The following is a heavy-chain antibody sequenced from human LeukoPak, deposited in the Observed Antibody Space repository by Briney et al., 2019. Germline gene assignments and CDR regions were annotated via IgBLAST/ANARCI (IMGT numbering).Heavy chain of an antibody. J-gene: IGHJ6*03. D-gene: IGHD3-3*01. Sequence: SQTLSLTCTVSDGSISGGSYYWSWIRQPAGKGLEWIGRIYASGSTDYNPSLKSRLTISVDTSKNQFSLRLTSVTAADTAVYYCAREKNDYNFWTGGYYYMDVWGKGTTVTVSS. CDR2: IYASGST. V-gene: IGHV4-61*02. CDR3: AREKNDYNFWTGGYYYMDV. CDR1: DGSISGGSYY.